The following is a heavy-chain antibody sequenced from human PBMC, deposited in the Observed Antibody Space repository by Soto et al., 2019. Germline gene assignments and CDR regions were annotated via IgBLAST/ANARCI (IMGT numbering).Heavy chain of an antibody. V-gene: IGHV1-18*04. CDR1: GYTFTSYG. CDR2: ISAYNGNT. J-gene: IGHJ4*02. CDR3: ARDLYYYDSSGGDY. Sequence: GPSVKVSCKASGYTFTSYGISWVRQAPGQGLEWMGWISAYNGNTNYAQKLQGRVTMTTDTSTSTAYMELRSLRSDDTAVYYCARDLYYYDSSGGDYWGQGTLVTVSS. D-gene: IGHD3-22*01.